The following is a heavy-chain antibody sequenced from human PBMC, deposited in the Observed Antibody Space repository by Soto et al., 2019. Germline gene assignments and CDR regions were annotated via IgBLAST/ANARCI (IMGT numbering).Heavy chain of an antibody. CDR2: IYYSGST. CDR1: GGSISSSSYY. J-gene: IGHJ5*02. D-gene: IGHD2-2*01. V-gene: IGHV4-39*01. CDR3: ARQPYCSSTSCYPFSNWFDP. Sequence: PSETLSLTCTVSGGSISSSSYYWGWIRQPPGKGLEWIGSIYYSGSTYYNPSLKSRVTISVDTSKNQFSLKLSSVTAADMAVYYCARQPYCSSTSCYPFSNWFDPWGQGTLVTAPQ.